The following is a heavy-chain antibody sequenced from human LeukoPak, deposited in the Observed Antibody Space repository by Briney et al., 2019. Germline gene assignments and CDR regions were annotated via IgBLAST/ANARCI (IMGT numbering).Heavy chain of an antibody. D-gene: IGHD5-18*01. CDR3: ARSVRYSYGYGPFDY. Sequence: PSETLSLTCTVSGGSISSGGYYWSWIRQPPGKGLEWIGYIYHSGSTYYNPSLKSRVTISVDRSKNQFSLKLSSVTAADTAVYYCARSVRYSYGYGPFDYWGQGTLVTVSS. CDR1: GGSISSGGYY. CDR2: IYHSGST. J-gene: IGHJ4*02. V-gene: IGHV4-30-2*01.